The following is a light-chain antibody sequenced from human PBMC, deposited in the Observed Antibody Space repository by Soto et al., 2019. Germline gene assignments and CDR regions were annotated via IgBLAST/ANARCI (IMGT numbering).Light chain of an antibody. CDR2: DVT. J-gene: IGLJ1*01. V-gene: IGLV2-14*01. CDR3: SAYTSSSSFYV. Sequence: QSVLTQPASVSGSPGQSITISCTGTSSGIGGYNFVSWYQQHPGKAPKLIIYDVTNRPSGVSNRFSGSKSGNTASLTISGLQAEDEADYYCSAYTSSSSFYVFGSGTKAPS. CDR1: SSGIGGYNF.